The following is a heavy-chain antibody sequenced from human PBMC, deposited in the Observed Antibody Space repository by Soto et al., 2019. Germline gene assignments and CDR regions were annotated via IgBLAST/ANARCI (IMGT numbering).Heavy chain of an antibody. V-gene: IGHV1-18*01. CDR3: ARKVWAMATDHYGYFDY. J-gene: IGHJ4*02. D-gene: IGHD3-16*01. Sequence: QVQLVQSGAEVKKPGASVKVSCTASGYTFTSYGISWVRQAPGQGLEWMGWISAYNGNTNYAQKLQGRVTMTTDTSTSTAYMELRSLRSDDTAVYYCARKVWAMATDHYGYFDYWGQGTLVTVSS. CDR2: ISAYNGNT. CDR1: GYTFTSYG.